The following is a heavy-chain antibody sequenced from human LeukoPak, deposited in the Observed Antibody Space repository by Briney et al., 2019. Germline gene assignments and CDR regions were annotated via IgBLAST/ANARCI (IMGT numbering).Heavy chain of an antibody. D-gene: IGHD4-11*01. J-gene: IGHJ3*02. CDR3: AKDIGATDYTPEAFDI. Sequence: GGSLRLSCAASAFTFSTYSMDWVRQAPGKGLEWVSSISSSHSYIYYADSVRGRFTISRDNAKNSLYLQMNSLRTEDTALYYCAKDIGATDYTPEAFDIWGPGTMVTVSS. V-gene: IGHV3-21*04. CDR1: AFTFSTYS. CDR2: ISSSHSYI.